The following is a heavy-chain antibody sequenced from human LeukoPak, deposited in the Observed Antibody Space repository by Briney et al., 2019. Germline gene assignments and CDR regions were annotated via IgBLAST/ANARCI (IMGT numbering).Heavy chain of an antibody. V-gene: IGHV4-39*07. J-gene: IGHJ3*02. CDR3: AREKGAPTPDDAFDI. Sequence: SETLSLTCTVSGGSISSSSYYWGWIRQPPGKGLEWIGSIYYRGSTYYNPSLKSRVTISVDTSKNQFSLKLSSVTAADTAVYYCAREKGAPTPDDAFDIWGQGTMVTVSS. CDR2: IYYRGST. D-gene: IGHD1-26*01. CDR1: GGSISSSSYY.